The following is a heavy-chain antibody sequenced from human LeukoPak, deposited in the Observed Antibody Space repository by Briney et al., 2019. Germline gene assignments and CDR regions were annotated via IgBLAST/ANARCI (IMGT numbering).Heavy chain of an antibody. CDR1: GGSISSNAFY. CDR2: LYYSGST. Sequence: KPSETLSLTCTVSGGSISSNAFYWGWIRQPPGKGLEWIGSLYYSGSTHYNPSLKSPVTISVDTSKNQFSLRLTSVTAADTAVYYCASTVIAAAGTWNFDYWGQGTLVTVSS. CDR3: ASTVIAAAGTWNFDY. V-gene: IGHV4-39*07. D-gene: IGHD6-13*01. J-gene: IGHJ4*02.